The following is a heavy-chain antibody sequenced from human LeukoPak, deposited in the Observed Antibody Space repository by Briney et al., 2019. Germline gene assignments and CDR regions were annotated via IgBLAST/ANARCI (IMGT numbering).Heavy chain of an antibody. J-gene: IGHJ3*02. CDR3: AKSIVVVIDAFDI. Sequence: GGSLRLSYAASGFTFSNYAMSWVRQAPGKGLEWVSGIGGSGGSTYYADSVKGRFTISRDNSKNTLYLQMNSLRAEDTAVYYCAKSIVVVIDAFDIWGQGTLVTVSS. CDR2: IGGSGGST. V-gene: IGHV3-23*01. CDR1: GFTFSNYA. D-gene: IGHD3-22*01.